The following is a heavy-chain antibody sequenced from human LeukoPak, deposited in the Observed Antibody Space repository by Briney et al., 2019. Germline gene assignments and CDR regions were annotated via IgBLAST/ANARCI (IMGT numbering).Heavy chain of an antibody. Sequence: GGSLRLSCAASGFTFSSYEMNWVRQAPGKGLEWVSYISTSGTTINYADSVKGRFTISRDNAKNSLYLQMKSLRAEDTAVYYCARREYYYDSSGQRDAFDIWGLGTMVIVSS. CDR1: GFTFSSYE. V-gene: IGHV3-48*03. CDR3: ARREYYYDSSGQRDAFDI. J-gene: IGHJ3*02. D-gene: IGHD3-22*01. CDR2: ISTSGTTI.